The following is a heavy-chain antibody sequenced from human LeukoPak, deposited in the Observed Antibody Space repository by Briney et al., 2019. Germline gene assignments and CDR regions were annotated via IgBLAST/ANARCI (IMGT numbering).Heavy chain of an antibody. D-gene: IGHD2-15*01. J-gene: IGHJ3*02. CDR1: GFTFSSYG. CDR3: ARSRCSGGSCYAWGAAFDI. V-gene: IGHV3-48*02. Sequence: GGSLRLSCAASGFTFSSYGIHWVRQAPGKGLEWVSYISSRSSTIYYADSVRGRFTISRDNAKDSLYLQMNSLRDEDTAVYYCARSRCSGGSCYAWGAAFDIWGQGTMVTVSS. CDR2: ISSRSSTI.